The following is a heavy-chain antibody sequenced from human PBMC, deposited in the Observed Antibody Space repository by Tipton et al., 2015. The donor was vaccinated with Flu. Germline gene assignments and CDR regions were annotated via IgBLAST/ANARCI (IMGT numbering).Heavy chain of an antibody. J-gene: IGHJ5*02. CDR2: INPSGGST. V-gene: IGHV1-46*01. CDR1: GYTFTSYY. Sequence: QLVQSGAEVKKPGASVKVSCKASGYTFTSYYMHWVRQAPGQGLEWMGIINPSGGSTSYAQKFQGRVTMTRDTSTSTVYMELSSLRSEDTAVYYCARDRITMFRATLFNWFDPWGQGTLVTVSS. D-gene: IGHD3-10*01. CDR3: ARDRITMFRATLFNWFDP.